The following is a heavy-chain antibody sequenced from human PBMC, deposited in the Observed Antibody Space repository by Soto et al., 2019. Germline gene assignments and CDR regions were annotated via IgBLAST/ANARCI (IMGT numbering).Heavy chain of an antibody. Sequence: TLSLTCAISGDSVSSNSASCNWIMQSPWRGLECLGRTYYRSKWYNDYAVSVKSRITINPDTSKNQFSLQLNSVTPEDTAVYYCAREEAAYYDILTGYYMWSDAFDIWGQGTMVTVSS. V-gene: IGHV6-1*01. D-gene: IGHD3-9*01. CDR3: AREEAAYYDILTGYYMWSDAFDI. CDR1: GDSVSSNSAS. CDR2: TYYRSKWYN. J-gene: IGHJ3*02.